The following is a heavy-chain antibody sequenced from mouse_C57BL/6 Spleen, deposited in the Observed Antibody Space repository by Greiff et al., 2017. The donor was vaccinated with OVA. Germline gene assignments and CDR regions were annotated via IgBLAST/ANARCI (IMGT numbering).Heavy chain of an antibody. Sequence: VQLQQSGAELVKPGASVKISCKASGYAFCSYWMNWVKQRPGKGLEWIGQIYPGDGDTNYNGKFKGKATLTADKSSSTAYMQLSSLTSEDSAVYFCARSIYYYGSGYFDVWGTGTTVTVSS. CDR1: GYAFCSYW. D-gene: IGHD1-1*01. CDR3: ARSIYYYGSGYFDV. CDR2: IYPGDGDT. V-gene: IGHV1-80*01. J-gene: IGHJ1*03.